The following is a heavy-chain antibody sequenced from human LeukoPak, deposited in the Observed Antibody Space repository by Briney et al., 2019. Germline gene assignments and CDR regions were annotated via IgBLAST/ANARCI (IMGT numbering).Heavy chain of an antibody. V-gene: IGHV3-23*01. CDR1: AFTFSSYA. J-gene: IGHJ4*02. Sequence: PGGSLRLSCAASAFTFSSYAMGWVRQAPGKGLEWVSAISGSGGSTYYADSVKGRFTISRDNSKNTLYLQMNSLRAEDTAVYYCAKEAFDYDSSGYYYSDWGQGTLVTVSS. CDR3: AKEAFDYDSSGYYYSD. D-gene: IGHD3-22*01. CDR2: ISGSGGST.